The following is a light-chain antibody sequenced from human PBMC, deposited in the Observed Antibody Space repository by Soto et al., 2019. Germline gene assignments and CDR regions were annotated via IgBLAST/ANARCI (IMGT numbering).Light chain of an antibody. V-gene: IGKV3-20*01. CDR2: GAS. CDR1: QSVSSSY. CDR3: PPYGSSPLFP. J-gene: IGKJ3*01. Sequence: EIVLTQSPGTLSLSPGERATLSCRASQSVSSSYLAWYQQKPGQAPRLLIYGASSRATGIPDRFSGSGSGKDFHLPLRRPEPEDFAVYYRPPYGSSPLFPFRPGTKVDIK.